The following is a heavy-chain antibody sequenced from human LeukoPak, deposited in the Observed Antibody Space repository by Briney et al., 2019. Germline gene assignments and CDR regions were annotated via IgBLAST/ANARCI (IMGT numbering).Heavy chain of an antibody. CDR2: INHSGST. Sequence: PSETLSLTCAVYGGSFSGYYWSWIRQPPGKGLEWIGEINHSGSTNYNPSLKSRVTISVDTSKNQFSLKLSSVTAADTAVYYCARLSRPEQWLWLWGHDDYWGQGTLVTVSS. CDR3: ARLSRPEQWLWLWGHDDY. CDR1: GGSFSGYY. V-gene: IGHV4-34*01. D-gene: IGHD6-19*01. J-gene: IGHJ4*02.